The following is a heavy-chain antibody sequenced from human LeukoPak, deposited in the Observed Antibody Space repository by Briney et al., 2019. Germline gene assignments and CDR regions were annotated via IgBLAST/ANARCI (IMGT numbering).Heavy chain of an antibody. J-gene: IGHJ3*02. CDR2: ISSRSRYT. Sequence: NPSQTLSLTCTVSGGSISSGGYYWSWIRQAPGKGLEWVSYISSRSRYTDYADSVKGRFTISRDNAKNLLLLQMNSLRAEDTAVYYCAREGVRGSEAIDAFDIWGQGTLVTVSS. CDR1: GGSISSGGYY. CDR3: AREGVRGSEAIDAFDI. V-gene: IGHV3-11*05. D-gene: IGHD3-10*01.